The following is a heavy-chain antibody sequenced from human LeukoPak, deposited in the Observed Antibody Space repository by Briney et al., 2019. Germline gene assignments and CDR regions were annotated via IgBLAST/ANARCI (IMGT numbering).Heavy chain of an antibody. J-gene: IGHJ4*02. CDR1: GGPFSGYY. CDR2: INHGGST. D-gene: IGHD5-18*01. Sequence: SETLSLTCAVYGGPFSGYYWSWIRQPPGKGLEWIGEINHGGSTNYNPSLKSRVTISVDTSKNQFSLKLNSVTAADTAVYYCARAGRGYSYGYGDFDYWGQGTLVTVSS. CDR3: ARAGRGYSYGYGDFDY. V-gene: IGHV4-34*01.